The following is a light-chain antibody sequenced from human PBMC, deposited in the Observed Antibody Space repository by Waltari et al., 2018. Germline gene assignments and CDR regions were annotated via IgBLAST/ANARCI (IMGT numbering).Light chain of an antibody. CDR2: DAS. J-gene: IGKJ4*01. V-gene: IGKV3-11*01. Sequence: EIVLTQSPATLSLSPGERATLSCRASQNIDSYLAWYQLKPGQVPRLLIYDASNRATGIPARFSGSGSGADFTLTISSLEPEDFAVYYCQQRFSWPPLTFGGGTKVEVK. CDR1: QNIDSY. CDR3: QQRFSWPPLT.